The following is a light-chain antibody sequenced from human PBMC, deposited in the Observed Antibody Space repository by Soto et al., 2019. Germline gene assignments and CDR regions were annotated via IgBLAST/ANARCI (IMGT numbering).Light chain of an antibody. J-gene: IGKJ4*01. CDR3: LQHNSYPLT. CDR2: GAS. V-gene: IGKV1-17*01. Sequence: DIQMKQSPSSLSASVGDRVTITCRASQGIRHDLGWFQQKPGKAHKRLIYGASSLQSGVPSRFSGSGSGTEFTLTISSLQPGDFATYYCLQHNSYPLTFVGGTKVEIK. CDR1: QGIRHD.